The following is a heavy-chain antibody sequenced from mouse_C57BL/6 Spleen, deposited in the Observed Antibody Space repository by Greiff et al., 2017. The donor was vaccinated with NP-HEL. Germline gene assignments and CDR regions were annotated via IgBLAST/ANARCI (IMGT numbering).Heavy chain of an antibody. CDR3: GKRGSNYPYWYFDV. V-gene: IGHV2-3*01. CDR2: IWGDGSP. Sequence: VKLMESGPGLVAPSQSLSITCTVSGFSLTSYGVSWVRQPPGKGLEWLGVIWGDGSPNYHSALISRLIISKDNSNSQSVLKLNRLQTDDTSTYYCGKRGSNYPYWYFDVWGTGTTVTVSS. D-gene: IGHD2-5*01. CDR1: GFSLTSYG. J-gene: IGHJ1*03.